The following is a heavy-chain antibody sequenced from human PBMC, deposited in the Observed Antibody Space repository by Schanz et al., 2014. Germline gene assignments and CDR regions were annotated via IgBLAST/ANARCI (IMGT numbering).Heavy chain of an antibody. V-gene: IGHV4-59*11. CDR2: MYHSGSS. J-gene: IGHJ4*02. Sequence: QLQLQESGPGLVKPSETLSLTCTVSGGSISSHFWSWIRQPPGKGLEWIGYMYHSGSSNYNPSLKSRGTISVDTSKNQFSLKMTSLTAADTAVYFCARVGGGILTSWYSLDSWGQGTLVTVSS. CDR3: ARVGGGILTSWYSLDS. D-gene: IGHD2-8*02. CDR1: GGSISSHF.